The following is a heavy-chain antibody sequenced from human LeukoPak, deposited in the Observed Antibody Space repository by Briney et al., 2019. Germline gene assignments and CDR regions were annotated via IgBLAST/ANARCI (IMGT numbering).Heavy chain of an antibody. CDR3: ARDGYCSSGSCYGSYDY. J-gene: IGHJ4*02. CDR2: ISSSSDTI. D-gene: IGHD2-15*01. V-gene: IGHV3-48*02. Sequence: GGSLRLSCAASGFIFSKYSMHWVRQAPGKGLEWVSYISSSSDTIYYADSVKGRFTISRDNAKNLLYLQMNSLRDEDTAVYYCARDGYCSSGSCYGSYDYWGQGTLVTVSS. CDR1: GFIFSKYS.